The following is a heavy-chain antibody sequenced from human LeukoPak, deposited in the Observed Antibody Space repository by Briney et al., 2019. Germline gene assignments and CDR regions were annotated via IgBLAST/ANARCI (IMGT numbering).Heavy chain of an antibody. CDR1: GGSISSSY. CDR2: IYASGSS. Sequence: SETLSLTCNVSGGSISSSYWSWIRQPAGKGLEWIGRIYASGSSNYNPSLKSRVTMSVDTSKNQFSLNLSSVTAADTAVYYCARVGTSYYYGMDVWGQGTTVTVSS. CDR3: ARVGTSYYYGMDV. J-gene: IGHJ6*02. V-gene: IGHV4-4*07.